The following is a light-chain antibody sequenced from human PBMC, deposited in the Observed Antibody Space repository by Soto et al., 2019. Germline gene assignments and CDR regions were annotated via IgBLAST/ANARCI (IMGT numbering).Light chain of an antibody. Sequence: EIVMTQSPGTLSLSPGERATISCRASQSVSSYLAWYQQKPGQAPRLLISDASDRATGIPDRFSGSGSGTDFTLTISRLVPEDFAVYYCQQYGDSPVTFGQGTKVEIK. CDR3: QQYGDSPVT. J-gene: IGKJ1*01. V-gene: IGKV3-20*01. CDR1: QSVSSY. CDR2: DAS.